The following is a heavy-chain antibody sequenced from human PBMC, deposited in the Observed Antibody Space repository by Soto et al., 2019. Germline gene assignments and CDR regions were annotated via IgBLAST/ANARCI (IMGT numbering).Heavy chain of an antibody. CDR2: VSGRGGSA. CDR1: GFIFNNYA. Sequence: EVQLLESGGGLVQRGGSLRLSCAASGFIFNNYAMTWVRQAPGKGLEGVARVSGRGGSAYYADSVKGRLTICRDNSNNTLYLQMTNVRGEDTAVYYCVRRAGGAVVWYYDLWGRGTLVSVFS. J-gene: IGHJ2*01. V-gene: IGHV3-23*01. CDR3: VRRAGGAVVWYYDL. D-gene: IGHD2-21*01.